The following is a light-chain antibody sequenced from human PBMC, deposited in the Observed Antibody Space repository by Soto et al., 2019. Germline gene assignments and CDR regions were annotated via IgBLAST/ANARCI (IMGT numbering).Light chain of an antibody. Sequence: QPVLTQPPSVSGAPGQRVTISCTGSSSNIGAGYDVHWYQQFPGTAPKLLIYGNSNRPSGVPDRFSGSKSGTSASLAITGLQAEDEADYSCQSYDSSLSGRVVFGGGTKLTVL. CDR3: QSYDSSLSGRVV. CDR1: SSNIGAGYD. CDR2: GNS. V-gene: IGLV1-40*01. J-gene: IGLJ2*01.